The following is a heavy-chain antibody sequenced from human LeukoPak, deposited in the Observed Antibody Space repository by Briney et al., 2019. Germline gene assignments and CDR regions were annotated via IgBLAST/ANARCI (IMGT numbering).Heavy chain of an antibody. D-gene: IGHD4-17*01. J-gene: IGHJ5*02. Sequence: SETLSLTCTVSGGSISSYYWSWIRQPPGKGLEWIGFIHSSGSTNHNPSLKSRVTVSVDTSKNQFSLKLTSVTAAGTALYYCARAQGRSSVTNWFDPWGQGTLVIVSS. CDR2: IHSSGST. CDR3: ARAQGRSSVTNWFDP. CDR1: GGSISSYY. V-gene: IGHV4-59*01.